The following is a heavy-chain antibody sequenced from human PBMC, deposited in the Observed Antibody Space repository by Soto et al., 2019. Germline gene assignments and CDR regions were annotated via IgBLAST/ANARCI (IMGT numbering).Heavy chain of an antibody. V-gene: IGHV1-69*13. D-gene: IGHD3-22*01. CDR1: GGTFSSYA. CDR2: IIPIFGTA. CDR3: AIRDYYDSSGYLRSYYYYYGMDV. Sequence: SVKVSCKTSGGTFSSYAISWVRQAPGQGLEWMGGIIPIFGTANYAQKFQGRVTITADESTSTAYMELSSLRSEDTAVYYCAIRDYYDSSGYLRSYYYYYGMDVWGQGTTVTVSS. J-gene: IGHJ6*02.